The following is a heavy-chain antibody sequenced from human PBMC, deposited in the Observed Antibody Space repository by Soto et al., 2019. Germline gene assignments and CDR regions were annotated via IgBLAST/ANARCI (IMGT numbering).Heavy chain of an antibody. CDR1: GGSFSGYY. Sequence: SEPLSLTCAVYGGSFSGYYWSWIRQPPGKGLEWIGEINHSGSTNYNPSLKSRVTISVDTSKNQFSLKLSSVTAADTAVYYCARRQLWKYYYYGLDDWGQGPTVTVSS. J-gene: IGHJ6*02. V-gene: IGHV4-34*01. CDR3: ARRQLWKYYYYGLDD. D-gene: IGHD5-18*01. CDR2: INHSGST.